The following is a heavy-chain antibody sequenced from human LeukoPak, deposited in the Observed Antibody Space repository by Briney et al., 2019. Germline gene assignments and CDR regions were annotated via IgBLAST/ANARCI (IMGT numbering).Heavy chain of an antibody. J-gene: IGHJ4*02. V-gene: IGHV4-39*01. D-gene: IGHD3-22*01. CDR1: GGSISSRSYY. Sequence: PSETLSLTCTVSGGSISSRSYYWGWIRQPPGKGLEWIGSIYYSGSTYYNPSLQSRVTISVDTSKNQFSLKLNSVTAADTAVYYCARHGRSTNYDSSGYYYFGGNERQYYFDYWGQGTLVTVSS. CDR3: ARHGRSTNYDSSGYYYFGGNERQYYFDY. CDR2: IYYSGST.